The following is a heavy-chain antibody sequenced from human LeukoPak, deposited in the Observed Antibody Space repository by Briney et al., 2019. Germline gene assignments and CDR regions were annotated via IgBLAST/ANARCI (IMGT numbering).Heavy chain of an antibody. CDR2: LNSDGSST. D-gene: IGHD1-7*01. Sequence: GGSLRLSCAASGFTFSSYWMRWVRQAPGKGLVWVSRLNSDGSSTSYADSVKGRFTISRDNAETKLHLQMNNLSAEDTAVYYCARASNRNSINFDYWGQGALVTASS. CDR1: GFTFSSYW. J-gene: IGHJ4*02. V-gene: IGHV3-74*01. CDR3: ARASNRNSINFDY.